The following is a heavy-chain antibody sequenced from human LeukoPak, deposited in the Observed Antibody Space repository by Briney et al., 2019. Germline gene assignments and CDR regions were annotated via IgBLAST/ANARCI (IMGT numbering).Heavy chain of an antibody. D-gene: IGHD6-13*01. CDR2: TRNKANSYTT. J-gene: IGHJ6*03. CDR1: GFTFSDHY. V-gene: IGHV3-72*01. Sequence: GGSLRLSCAASGFTFSDHYMDWVRQAPGKGLEWVGRTRNKANSYTTEYAASVKGRFTISRDDSKNSLYLQMNSLKTEDTAVYYCARGCVDSSSWYGDYYYYCYLDVWGKGTTVTVSS. CDR3: ARGCVDSSSWYGDYYYYCYLDV.